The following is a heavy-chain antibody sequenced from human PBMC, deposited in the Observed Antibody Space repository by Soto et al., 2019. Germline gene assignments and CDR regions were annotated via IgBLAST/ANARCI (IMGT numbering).Heavy chain of an antibody. Sequence: PSETLSLTCAVSGGSISSSNWWSWVRQPPGKGLEWIGEIYHSGSTNYNPSLKSRVTISVDKSKNQFSLKLSSVTAADTAVYYCARASVVTPYYYYYGMDVWGQGTTVT. V-gene: IGHV4-4*02. J-gene: IGHJ6*02. CDR2: IYHSGST. D-gene: IGHD2-21*02. CDR1: GGSISSSNW. CDR3: ARASVVTPYYYYYGMDV.